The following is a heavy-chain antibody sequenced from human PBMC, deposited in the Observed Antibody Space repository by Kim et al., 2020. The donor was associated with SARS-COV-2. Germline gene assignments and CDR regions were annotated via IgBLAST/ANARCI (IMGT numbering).Heavy chain of an antibody. J-gene: IGHJ6*02. D-gene: IGHD3-16*01. CDR2: MNPNNGNT. Sequence: ASVKVSCKASGYTFTNYNIDWVRQASGQGLEWMGWMNPNNGNTGYVQKFLGRLTMTRNTSISAAYMELRSLVSEDTAVYYFAREGSETGFVRGGYFGMDVWGQGTTVAVSS. CDR1: GYTFTNYN. V-gene: IGHV1-8*01. CDR3: AREGSETGFVRGGYFGMDV.